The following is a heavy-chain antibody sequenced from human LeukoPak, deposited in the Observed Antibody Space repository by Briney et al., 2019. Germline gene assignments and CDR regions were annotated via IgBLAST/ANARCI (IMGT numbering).Heavy chain of an antibody. Sequence: GESLKISCKGSGYSFTSYWIGWVRQTPGKGLEWMGIIYPGDSDTRYSPSFQGQVTISADKSISTAYLQWSSLKASDTAMYYCARQPNYDFWSGSSDWFDPWGQGTLVTVSS. CDR2: IYPGDSDT. CDR3: ARQPNYDFWSGSSDWFDP. V-gene: IGHV5-51*01. D-gene: IGHD3-3*01. J-gene: IGHJ5*02. CDR1: GYSFTSYW.